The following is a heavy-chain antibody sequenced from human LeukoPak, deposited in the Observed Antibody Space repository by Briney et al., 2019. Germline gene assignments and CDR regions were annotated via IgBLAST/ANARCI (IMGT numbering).Heavy chain of an antibody. Sequence: GGSLRLSCAASEFTFGSYSMNWVRQAPGKGLEWVSAISGSGGSTYYADSVKGRFTISRDNSKNTLYLQMNRLRAEDTAVYYCARGGITGTTVPYFQHWGQDTLVTV. D-gene: IGHD1-7*01. V-gene: IGHV3-23*01. CDR2: ISGSGGST. CDR3: ARGGITGTTVPYFQH. J-gene: IGHJ1*01. CDR1: EFTFGSYS.